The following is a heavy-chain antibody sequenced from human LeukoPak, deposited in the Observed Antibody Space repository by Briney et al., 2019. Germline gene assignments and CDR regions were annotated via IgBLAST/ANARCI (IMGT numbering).Heavy chain of an antibody. V-gene: IGHV3-21*01. CDR1: GFTFNSYS. J-gene: IGHJ4*02. CDR2: ISSTSSYI. Sequence: GGSLRLSCAASGFTFNSYSMNWVRQAPGKGLEWVSSISSTSSYIYYADSVRGRFTISRDNAKNSLYLQMNSLRAEDTAVYYCAREPSNYYFDYWGQGTLITVSS. CDR3: AREPSNYYFDY. D-gene: IGHD4-11*01.